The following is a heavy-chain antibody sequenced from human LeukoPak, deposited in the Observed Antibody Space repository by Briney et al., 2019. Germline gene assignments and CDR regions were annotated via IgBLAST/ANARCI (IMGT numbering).Heavy chain of an antibody. D-gene: IGHD3-22*01. J-gene: IGHJ4*02. CDR2: ISAYNGNT. V-gene: IGHV1-18*01. CDR1: GYTFTSYG. Sequence: ASVKVSCKASGYTFTSYGISWVRQAPGQGLEWMGWISAYNGNTNYAQKLQGRVTMTTDTSTSTAYMELRSLRSDDTAVYYCARDLRAPVLYYYDSSGYFDYWGQGTLVTVSS. CDR3: ARDLRAPVLYYYDSSGYFDY.